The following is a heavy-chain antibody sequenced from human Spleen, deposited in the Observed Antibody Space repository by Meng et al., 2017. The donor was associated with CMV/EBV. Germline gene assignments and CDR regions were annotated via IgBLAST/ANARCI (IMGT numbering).Heavy chain of an antibody. CDR1: GASISSNTYY. Sequence: SETLSLTCTVSGASISSNTYYWGWIRQPPGKGLEWIGSIYYSGSTFYNPSLKSRVTISLDTSKNQFSLKLSSVTAADTAVYYCASHIVLVPAAMEGDDYFDYWGQGTLVTVSS. CDR3: ASHIVLVPAAMEGDDYFDY. D-gene: IGHD2-2*01. J-gene: IGHJ4*02. V-gene: IGHV4-39*07. CDR2: IYYSGST.